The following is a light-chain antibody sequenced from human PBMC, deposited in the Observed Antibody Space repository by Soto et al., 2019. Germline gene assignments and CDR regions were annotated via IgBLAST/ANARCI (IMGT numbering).Light chain of an antibody. J-gene: IGKJ5*01. CDR2: DAS. CDR3: QQRSTWPT. Sequence: TLNLSPGERATLSCRASESVDFHLAWYQQKPGQAPRLLIYDASVRATDTPARFSGSGSGTDFTLTISSLEPEDFALYFGQQRSTWPTSGQGIPLVIK. V-gene: IGKV3-11*01. CDR1: ESVDFH.